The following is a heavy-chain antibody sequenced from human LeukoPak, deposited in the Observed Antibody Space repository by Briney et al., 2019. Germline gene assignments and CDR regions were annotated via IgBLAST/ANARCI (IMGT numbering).Heavy chain of an antibody. CDR3: ARDLGQYYDTSDNWFDP. J-gene: IGHJ5*02. V-gene: IGHV3-30*04. Sequence: PGGSLRLSCAASGFTFSNYAMHWVRQAPDQGLEWVAVISYDGTNKYYADSVKGRFTISRDNSKNTLFLQMNSLRADNTAVYYCARDLGQYYDTSDNWFDPWGQGTLVTVSS. CDR2: ISYDGTNK. D-gene: IGHD3-22*01. CDR1: GFTFSNYA.